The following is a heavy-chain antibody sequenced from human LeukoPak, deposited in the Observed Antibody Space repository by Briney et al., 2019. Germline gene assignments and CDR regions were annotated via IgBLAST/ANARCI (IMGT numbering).Heavy chain of an antibody. CDR2: IWYDGSYK. Sequence: GGSLRLSCAASGFTFSNYGMHWVRQAPGKGLEWVAVIWYDGSYKYYADSVKGRFTISRDNSKNTLYLQMNSLRAEDTAVYYCARDLRPYYDSGSYMDYWGQGTLVTVSS. V-gene: IGHV3-33*01. CDR3: ARDLRPYYDSGSYMDY. D-gene: IGHD3-10*01. CDR1: GFTFSNYG. J-gene: IGHJ4*02.